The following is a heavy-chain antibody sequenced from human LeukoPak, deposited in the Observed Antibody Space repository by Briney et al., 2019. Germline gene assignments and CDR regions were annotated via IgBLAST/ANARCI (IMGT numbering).Heavy chain of an antibody. D-gene: IGHD3-10*01. CDR3: ARDSTYYYASGSSGPHYFDY. V-gene: IGHV3-30*01. CDR2: ISYDGSNS. CDR1: GFTFSTYA. J-gene: IGHJ4*02. Sequence: GGSLRLSCAASGFTFSTYAMHWVRQAPGKGLEWVAVISYDGSNSYYADSVKGRFTISRDNSKNTLYLQLNSLRAEDTAVYYCARDSTYYYASGSSGPHYFDYWGQGTLVTVSS.